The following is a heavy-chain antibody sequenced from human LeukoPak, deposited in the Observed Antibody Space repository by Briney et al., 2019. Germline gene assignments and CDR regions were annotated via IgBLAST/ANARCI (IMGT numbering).Heavy chain of an antibody. Sequence: ASVKVSCKASGYIFSNYGISWVRQAPGHGLEWMGWISGHSGGNTNYAPKFQDRATMTTDTSTSTAYIELRSLRFDDTALYYCASPSGSYDEASFDYWGQGTPVTVSS. J-gene: IGHJ4*02. V-gene: IGHV1-18*01. CDR2: ISGHSGGNT. CDR3: ASPSGSYDEASFDY. D-gene: IGHD1-26*01. CDR1: GYIFSNYG.